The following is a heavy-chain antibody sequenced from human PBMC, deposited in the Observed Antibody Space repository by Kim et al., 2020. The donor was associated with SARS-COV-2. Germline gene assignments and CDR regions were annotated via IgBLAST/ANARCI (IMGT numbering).Heavy chain of an antibody. CDR1: GGTFSSYA. CDR3: ARRTVISGYSYGSMDYYYGMDV. J-gene: IGHJ6*02. Sequence: SVKVSCKASGGTFSSYAISWVRQAPGQGLEWMGGIIPIFGTANYAQKFQGRVTITADESTSTAYMELSSLRSEDTAVYYCARRTVISGYSYGSMDYYYGMDVWGQGTTVTLSS. D-gene: IGHD5-18*01. V-gene: IGHV1-69*13. CDR2: IIPIFGTA.